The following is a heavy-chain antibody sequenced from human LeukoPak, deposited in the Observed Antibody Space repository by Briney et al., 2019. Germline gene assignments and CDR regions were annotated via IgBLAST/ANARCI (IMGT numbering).Heavy chain of an antibody. V-gene: IGHV4-34*01. J-gene: IGHJ4*02. CDR2: INQSGRT. CDR3: ANWYYYGSGNSPRRGPPFDY. CDR1: GGPFTGYY. D-gene: IGHD3-10*01. Sequence: SEALSLTRAVYGGPFTGYYWSWIRQPPGKGLEWIGEINQSGRTNYNPSLKSRVTISADTSKNQFSLKLSSVIAADTAVYYCANWYYYGSGNSPRRGPPFDYWGQGTLVTVSS.